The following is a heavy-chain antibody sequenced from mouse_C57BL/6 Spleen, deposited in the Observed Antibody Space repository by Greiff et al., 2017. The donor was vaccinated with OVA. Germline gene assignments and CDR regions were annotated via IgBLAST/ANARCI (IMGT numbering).Heavy chain of an antibody. CDR3: APLDGSSHWYCDG. D-gene: IGHD1-1*01. Sequence: EVQLQQSVAELVRPGASVKLSCTASGFNIKNTYMHWVKQRPEQGLEWIGRIDPANGNTKYAPKFQGKATITADTSSNTAYLQLISLRSEDTASYDCAPLDGSSHWYCDGWGRGTTVTVSS. J-gene: IGHJ1*03. CDR2: IDPANGNT. V-gene: IGHV14-3*01. CDR1: GFNIKNTY.